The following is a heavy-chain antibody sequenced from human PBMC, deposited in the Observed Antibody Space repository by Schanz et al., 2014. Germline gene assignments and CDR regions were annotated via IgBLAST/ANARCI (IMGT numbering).Heavy chain of an antibody. CDR1: GDSINTGGYF. CDR2: IYHSGNT. Sequence: QVQLQGSGPGLLKPSDTMSLTCTVSGDSINTGGYFWSWLRQSGKGLEWIGFIYHSGNTYFKLSLQSRLAMSVDTAKNQSSLSLSSATAADTAVYYCARAVGGNSALEWFDPWGQGTLVTVSS. CDR3: ARAVGGNSALEWFDP. J-gene: IGHJ5*02. D-gene: IGHD2-21*01. V-gene: IGHV4-31*03.